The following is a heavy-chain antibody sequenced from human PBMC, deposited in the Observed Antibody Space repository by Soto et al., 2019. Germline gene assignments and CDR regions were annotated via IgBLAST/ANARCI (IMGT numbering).Heavy chain of an antibody. J-gene: IGHJ4*02. CDR3: ARGLVVTRWPFDY. D-gene: IGHD2-15*01. V-gene: IGHV5-51*01. CDR2: IYPGDSDT. CDR1: GYIFTNYW. Sequence: GESLKISCKTSGYIFTNYWIGWVRQMPGKGLEWMGIIYPGDSDTRYSPSFQGQVTISADKSISTAYLQWSSLKASDTAMYYCARGLVVTRWPFDYWGQGTLVTVSS.